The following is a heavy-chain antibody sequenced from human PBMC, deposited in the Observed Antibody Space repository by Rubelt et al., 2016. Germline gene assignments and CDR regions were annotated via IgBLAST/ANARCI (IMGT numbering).Heavy chain of an antibody. CDR2: ISGGGGRT. J-gene: IGHJ4*02. V-gene: IGHV3-23*01. D-gene: IGHD4-23*01. CDR1: GFTFNSYA. CDR3: AKCRGGGNALLFGY. Sequence: EVQLLESGGGLEQPGGSLRLSCAASGFTFNSYAMSWVRQAPGKGLEWVSAISGGGGRTDYADSAKGRFTISRDNSKNTLNLQMNSLRAEDTAVYYCAKCRGGGNALLFGYWGQGTLVTVSS.